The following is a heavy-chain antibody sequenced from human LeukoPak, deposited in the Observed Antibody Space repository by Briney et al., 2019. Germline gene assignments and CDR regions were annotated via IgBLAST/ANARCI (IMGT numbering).Heavy chain of an antibody. D-gene: IGHD6-25*01. CDR2: LHSNGNT. Sequence: SETLSLTCTLSGGYISGFSWAWVRQSPGKDPEWIATLHSNGNTYSNPSLKSRVTMSVDTSKNQFSLNLRSVTATDTAVYYCARNPTGYPNWFDAWGQGTLVTVSS. V-gene: IGHV4-59*04. CDR3: ARNPTGYPNWFDA. J-gene: IGHJ5*02. CDR1: GGYISGFS.